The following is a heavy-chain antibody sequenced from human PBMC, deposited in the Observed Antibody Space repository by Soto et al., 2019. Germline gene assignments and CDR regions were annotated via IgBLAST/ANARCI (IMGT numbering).Heavy chain of an antibody. CDR1: GFSLSTSGVG. CDR2: IYWDDDK. J-gene: IGHJ4*02. Sequence: QITLKESGPPLVKPTQTLTLTCTFSGFSLSTSGVGVGWIRQPPGKALEWLALIYWDDDKRYSPSLKSRLTITKDTSNNQVVLTMTNMDPVDTATYFCAHRPTYGHFDYWGQGTLVTVSS. D-gene: IGHD3-10*01. CDR3: AHRPTYGHFDY. V-gene: IGHV2-5*02.